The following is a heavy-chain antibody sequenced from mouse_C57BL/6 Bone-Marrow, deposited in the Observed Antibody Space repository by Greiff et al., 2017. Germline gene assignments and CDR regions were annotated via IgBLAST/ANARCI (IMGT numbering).Heavy chain of an antibody. CDR3: EREGWLLLFAY. CDR2: IYPGSGNT. J-gene: IGHJ3*01. V-gene: IGHV1-76*01. D-gene: IGHD2-3*01. CDR1: GYTFTDYY. Sequence: QVQLKESGAELVRPGASVKLSCKASGYTFTDYYINWVKQRPGQGLEWIARIYPGSGNTYYNEKFKGKATLTAEKSSSTAYMQLSSLTSEDSAVYFCEREGWLLLFAYWGQGTLVTVSA.